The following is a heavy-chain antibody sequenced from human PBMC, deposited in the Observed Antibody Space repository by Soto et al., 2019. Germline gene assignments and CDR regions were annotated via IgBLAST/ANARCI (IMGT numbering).Heavy chain of an antibody. CDR1: GFTFSSYA. J-gene: IGHJ6*03. V-gene: IGHV3-23*01. D-gene: IGHD5-12*01. CDR2: ISGSGGST. Sequence: GGSLRLSCAASGFTFSSYAMSWVRQAPGKGLEWVSAISGSGGSTYYADSVKGRFTISRDNSKNTLYLQMNSLRAEDTAVYYCAKKGDIVATITYYMDVWGKGTTVTVSS. CDR3: AKKGDIVATITYYMDV.